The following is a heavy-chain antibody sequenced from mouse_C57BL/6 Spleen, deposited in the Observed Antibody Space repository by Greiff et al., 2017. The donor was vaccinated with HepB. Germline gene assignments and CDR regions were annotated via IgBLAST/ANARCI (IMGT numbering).Heavy chain of an antibody. J-gene: IGHJ4*01. CDR2: ISDGGSYT. V-gene: IGHV5-4*01. CDR1: GFTFSSYA. D-gene: IGHD1-1*01. CDR3: ARDNYGSSYDAMDY. Sequence: EVQLQESGGGLVKPGGSLKLSCAASGFTFSSYAMSWVRQTPEKRLEWVATISDGGSYTYYPDNVKGRFTISRDNAKNNLYLQMSHLKSEDTAMYYCARDNYGSSYDAMDYWGQGTSVTVSS.